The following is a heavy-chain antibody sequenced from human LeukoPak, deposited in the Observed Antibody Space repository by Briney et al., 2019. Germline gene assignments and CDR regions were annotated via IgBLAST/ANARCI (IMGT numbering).Heavy chain of an antibody. CDR1: GFTFSTYG. Sequence: PGGSLRLSCAASGFTFSTYGMHWVRQAPGKGLEWVAVISYDGSNKYYADSVTGRFTISRDNSKNTLYLQMNSLRAEDTAAYYCAKLAVPAATAYYFDYWGQGTLVTVSS. J-gene: IGHJ4*02. D-gene: IGHD2-2*01. V-gene: IGHV3-30*18. CDR3: AKLAVPAATAYYFDY. CDR2: ISYDGSNK.